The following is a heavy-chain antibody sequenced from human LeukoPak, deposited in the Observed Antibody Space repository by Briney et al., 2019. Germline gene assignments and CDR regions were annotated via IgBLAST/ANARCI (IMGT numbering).Heavy chain of an antibody. V-gene: IGHV3-30-3*01. CDR3: ARGSCSGGSCYSTDAFDI. J-gene: IGHJ3*02. Sequence: PGGSLRLSCAASGFTFSSYAMHWVRQAPGKGLEWVAVISYDGSNKYYADSVKGRFTISRDNSKNTLYLQMNSLRAEDTAVYYCARGSCSGGSCYSTDAFDIWGQGTMVTVSS. D-gene: IGHD2-15*01. CDR2: ISYDGSNK. CDR1: GFTFSSYA.